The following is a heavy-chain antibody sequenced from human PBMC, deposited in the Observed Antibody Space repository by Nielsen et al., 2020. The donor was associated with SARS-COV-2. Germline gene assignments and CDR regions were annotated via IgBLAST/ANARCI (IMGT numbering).Heavy chain of an antibody. D-gene: IGHD3/OR15-3a*01. CDR2: INPYSGGT. CDR1: GYTFTDYY. J-gene: IGHJ6*02. Sequence: ASVKVSCKASGYTFTDYYIHWVRQAPGQGLEWMGRINPYSGGTNYAQKFQGTVTMTRDASLSTVYMELTSDDTAVYYGARARATSFGLVMSYGMVVWGQGTTVAVSS. V-gene: IGHV1-2*06. CDR3: ARARATSFGLVMSYGMVV.